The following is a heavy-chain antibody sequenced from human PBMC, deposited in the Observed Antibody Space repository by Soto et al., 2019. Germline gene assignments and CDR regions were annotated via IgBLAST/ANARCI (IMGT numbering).Heavy chain of an antibody. CDR3: ARDNGYSYGYNLDH. Sequence: SETLSLTCTVSGTSISSSYYYWGWIRQPPGKGLEWITSIYYSGKTYYNPSLKSRVTISVYTSKNQFSLKLSSVTAADTAVYYCARDNGYSYGYNLDHWGQGTLVTVSS. D-gene: IGHD5-18*01. CDR2: IYYSGKT. V-gene: IGHV4-39*07. J-gene: IGHJ4*02. CDR1: GTSISSSYYY.